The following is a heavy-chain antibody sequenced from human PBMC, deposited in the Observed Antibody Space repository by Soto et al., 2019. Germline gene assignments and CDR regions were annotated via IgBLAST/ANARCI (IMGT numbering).Heavy chain of an antibody. D-gene: IGHD5-18*01. CDR1: GGSFSAYA. V-gene: IGHV1-69*01. CDR3: SRGYRHGYLYAMDV. Sequence: QVQRVQSGAEVKKPGSSVKVSCKTYGGSFSAYAINWVRQAPGQGLEWMGGIIPMCGIANYAPKFQGRVTITADESTRTAYIELISLRSEDTAIFYCSRGYRHGYLYAMDVWCQGTTVTVSS. CDR2: IIPMCGIA. J-gene: IGHJ6*02.